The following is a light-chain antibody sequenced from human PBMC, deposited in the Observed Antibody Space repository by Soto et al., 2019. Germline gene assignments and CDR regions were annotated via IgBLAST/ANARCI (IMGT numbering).Light chain of an antibody. CDR2: KTS. Sequence: DVQMTQSPSSLSPSVGDRVTITCRASQSFNTWLAWYQQKPGKAPKLLTYKTSILESGVPSRFSGSGSGTEFTLTISSLQPEDSATYYCQQYNSYPYTFGQGTKLEIK. CDR1: QSFNTW. J-gene: IGKJ2*01. CDR3: QQYNSYPYT. V-gene: IGKV1-5*03.